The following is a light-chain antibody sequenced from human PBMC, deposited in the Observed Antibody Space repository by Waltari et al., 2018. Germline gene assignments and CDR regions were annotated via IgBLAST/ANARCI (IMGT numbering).Light chain of an antibody. Sequence: QPVLTQSSSASASLGSSVKLTCTLSSGHSSYIIAWHQQQPGKAPRYLMKLEGSGSYNKGSGVPYRFSGSSSGADRYLTISNLQSEDESDYYCEPWASNTRVFGGGTKLTVL. CDR2: LEGSGSY. CDR1: SGHSSYI. J-gene: IGLJ3*02. CDR3: EPWASNTRV. V-gene: IGLV4-60*03.